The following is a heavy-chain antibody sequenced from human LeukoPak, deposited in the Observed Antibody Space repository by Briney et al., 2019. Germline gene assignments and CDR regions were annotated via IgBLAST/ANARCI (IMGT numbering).Heavy chain of an antibody. CDR2: INHSGST. CDR1: AGSFSGYY. V-gene: IGHV4-34*01. J-gene: IGHJ3*02. D-gene: IGHD1-14*01. CDR3: ARSRVGRGMRGAFDI. Sequence: TRSLTCAGEAGSFSGYYWIGIRQPPGKVLEWIGEINHSGSTNYNPSLKSRVTISVDTSKNQFSLKLSSVTAADTAVYYCARSRVGRGMRGAFDIWGQGKMVTVSS.